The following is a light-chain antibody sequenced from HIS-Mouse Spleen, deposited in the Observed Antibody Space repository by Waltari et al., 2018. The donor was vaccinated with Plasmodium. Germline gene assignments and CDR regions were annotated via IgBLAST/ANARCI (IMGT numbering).Light chain of an antibody. CDR3: QQRSNWPPLT. J-gene: IGKJ4*01. CDR1: QSVSSY. CDR2: DAS. Sequence: EIVLTQSPATLSLSTGERATLTCRASQSVSSYLAWYQQKPGQAPRLLSYDASNRATGIPARFSGSGSGTDFTLTISSLEPEDFAVYYCQQRSNWPPLTFGGGTKVEIK. V-gene: IGKV3-11*01.